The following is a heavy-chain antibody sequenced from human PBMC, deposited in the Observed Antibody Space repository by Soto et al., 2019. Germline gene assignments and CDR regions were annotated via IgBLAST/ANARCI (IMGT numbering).Heavy chain of an antibody. CDR2: LNPNGTFT. V-gene: IGHV3-74*01. D-gene: IGHD7-27*01. CDR1: GFTFSGYW. J-gene: IGHJ4*02. CDR3: ARGGTSTNYWGLFYN. Sequence: EVQLVESGGGLVQPGGSLRLSCAGSGFTFSGYWMHWVRQAPGKVPVWVSRLNPNGTFTTNADSVKGRFTISRDNAKNTVYLQMTSLRADDTAVYYCARGGTSTNYWGLFYNGGQGTLVTVSS.